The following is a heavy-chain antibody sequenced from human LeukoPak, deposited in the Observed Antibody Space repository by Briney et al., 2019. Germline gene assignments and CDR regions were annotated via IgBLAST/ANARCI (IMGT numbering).Heavy chain of an antibody. D-gene: IGHD3-22*01. CDR1: GFTFSGSV. CDR2: IRSKANSYAT. Sequence: GGSLRLSCATSGFTFSGSVMQWVRQASGKGLGWVGRIRSKANSYATAYGASMKGRFTISRDDSKNTAYLQVNSLKTEDTAVYYCWGSGYIQGGPIFDYWGQGTLVTVSS. V-gene: IGHV3-73*01. J-gene: IGHJ4*02. CDR3: WGSGYIQGGPIFDY.